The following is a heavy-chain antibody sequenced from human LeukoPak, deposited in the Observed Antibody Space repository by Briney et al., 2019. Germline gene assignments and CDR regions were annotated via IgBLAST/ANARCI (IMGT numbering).Heavy chain of an antibody. CDR2: IYYSGST. J-gene: IGHJ4*02. D-gene: IGHD3-22*01. CDR3: ARYDSRGDYYFDY. Sequence: PSETLSLTCTVYGGSISSYYWGWLRQTPGKGLEYIGYIYYSGSTNYNPSLKSRVTISVDTSKNQFSLQLSSVTAADTAVYYCARYDSRGDYYFDYWGQGTLVTVSS. CDR1: GGSISSYY. V-gene: IGHV4-59*01.